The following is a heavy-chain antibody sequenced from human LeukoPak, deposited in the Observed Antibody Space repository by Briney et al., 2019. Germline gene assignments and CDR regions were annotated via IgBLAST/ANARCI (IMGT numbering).Heavy chain of an antibody. V-gene: IGHV1-69*05. CDR2: IIPIFGTA. J-gene: IGHJ4*02. D-gene: IGHD3-10*01. CDR3: ARGYYGSGSYGY. Sequence: ASVKVSCKASGGTFSSYAISWVRQAPGQGLKWMGRIIPIFGTANYAQKFQGRVTITTDESTSTAYMELSSLRSEDTAVYYCARGYYGSGSYGYWGQGTLVTVSS. CDR1: GGTFSSYA.